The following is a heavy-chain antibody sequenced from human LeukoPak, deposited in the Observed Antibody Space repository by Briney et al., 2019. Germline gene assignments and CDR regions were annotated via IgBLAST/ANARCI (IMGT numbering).Heavy chain of an antibody. V-gene: IGHV3-7*03. CDR2: VNRDGSET. CDR3: ARNNGMDV. Sequence: GGSLRPSCAASGFTLSNHWMTWVRQAPGRGPEWVANVNRDGSETYYLDSVEGRFTISKDNAKNSLYLQMNSLRAEDTALYHCARNNGMDVWGLGTTVIVSS. J-gene: IGHJ6*02. CDR1: GFTLSNHW.